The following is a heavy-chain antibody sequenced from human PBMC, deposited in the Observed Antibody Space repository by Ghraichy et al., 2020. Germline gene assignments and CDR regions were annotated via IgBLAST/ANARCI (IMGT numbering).Heavy chain of an antibody. Sequence: SETLSLTCTVSGCSINSSSYYWGWIRQPPGKGLEWFGSIYYSGNTYYNPSLKSRVTISVDTSKNQFSLRLSSVTAADTAVYYCARPGYYGSSRYYDHWGQGTLVTVSS. D-gene: IGHD3-22*01. J-gene: IGHJ5*02. CDR1: GCSINSSSYY. V-gene: IGHV4-39*01. CDR2: IYYSGNT. CDR3: ARPGYYGSSRYYDH.